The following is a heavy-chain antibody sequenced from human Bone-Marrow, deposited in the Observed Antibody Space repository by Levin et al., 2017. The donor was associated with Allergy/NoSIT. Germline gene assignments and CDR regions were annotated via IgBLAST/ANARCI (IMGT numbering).Heavy chain of an antibody. CDR3: AKSQQKGSSDIVVVVAAIGWFDP. CDR2: ISGSGGST. D-gene: IGHD2-15*01. Sequence: PGESLKISCAASGFTFSSYAMSWVRQAPGKGLEWVSAISGSGGSTYYADSVKGRFTISRDNSKNTLYLQMNSLRAEDTAVYYCAKSQQKGSSDIVVVVAAIGWFDPWGQGTLVTVSS. V-gene: IGHV3-23*01. CDR1: GFTFSSYA. J-gene: IGHJ5*02.